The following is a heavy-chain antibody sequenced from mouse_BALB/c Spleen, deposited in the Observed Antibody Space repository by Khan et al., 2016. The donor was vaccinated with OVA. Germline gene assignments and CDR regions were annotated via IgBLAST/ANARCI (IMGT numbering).Heavy chain of an antibody. D-gene: IGHD1-1*01. CDR2: ISSGGHYT. Sequence: EVELVESGGDLVKPGGSLKLSCAASGFTFSTYGMSWVRQTPDKRLEWVATISSGGHYTYYPNSVKGRFTISRDNAKNSLYLQRTSLKSEDTASYYCARLAYYYNSEGFAYWGQGTLVTVSA. V-gene: IGHV5-6*01. CDR3: ARLAYYYNSEGFAY. J-gene: IGHJ3*01. CDR1: GFTFSTYG.